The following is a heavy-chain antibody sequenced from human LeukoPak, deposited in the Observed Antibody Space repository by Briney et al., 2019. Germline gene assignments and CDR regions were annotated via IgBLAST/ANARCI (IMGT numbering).Heavy chain of an antibody. J-gene: IGHJ6*03. CDR2: IHAGSSPT. V-gene: IGHV3-48*03. CDR3: ARVRSYLYYYYMDV. CDR1: GFTYSSYE. D-gene: IGHD2/OR15-2a*01. Sequence: PGRSPRLSCECSGFTYSSYEMNWVRQAPGKGLEWVSYIHAGSSPTSYADSVKGRFTISRDNAKNSLYLQMNSLRAEDTAVYYCARVRSYLYYYYMDVWGKGTMVTVSS.